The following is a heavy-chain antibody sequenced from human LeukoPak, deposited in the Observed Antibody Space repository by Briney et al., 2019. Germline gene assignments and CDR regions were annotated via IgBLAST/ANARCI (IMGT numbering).Heavy chain of an antibody. CDR1: GFTFSSYG. CDR3: ARDRGYNYGPHWYFDL. CDR2: IWYDGSNK. D-gene: IGHD5-18*01. Sequence: GRSLRLSCAAYGFTFSSYGMHWVRQAPGKGLEWVAVIWYDGSNKYYADSVKGRFTISRDNSKNTLYLQMNSLRAEDTAVYYCARDRGYNYGPHWYFDLWGRGTLVTVSS. V-gene: IGHV3-33*01. J-gene: IGHJ2*01.